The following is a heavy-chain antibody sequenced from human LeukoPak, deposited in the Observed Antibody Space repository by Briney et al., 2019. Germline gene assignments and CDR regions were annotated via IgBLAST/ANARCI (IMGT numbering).Heavy chain of an antibody. V-gene: IGHV3-11*01. J-gene: IGHJ4*02. CDR3: ARAIVAGTFDH. CDR2: ISSSADIV. Sequence: PGGSLRLSCAASGFIFSEYYMSWVRQAPGKGLEWISDISSSADIVAYADSVKGRFTISRDNAKDSLFLQMSSLRADDTAVYYCARAIVAGTFDHWGQGILVTVSS. CDR1: GFIFSEYY. D-gene: IGHD5-12*01.